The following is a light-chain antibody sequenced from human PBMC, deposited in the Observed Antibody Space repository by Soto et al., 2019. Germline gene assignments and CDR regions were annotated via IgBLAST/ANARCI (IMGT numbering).Light chain of an antibody. CDR2: AAS. CDR3: QQANSFPIT. Sequence: DIQMTQSPSSVYASVGDRVNITCPASQGMSSWLAWYQQKPGKAPKLLIYAASSLQSGDPSRFSGSGSVTDFTLTISSLQPEDFATYECQQANSFPITFVRGTRMEIK. V-gene: IGKV1-12*01. J-gene: IGKJ5*01. CDR1: QGMSSW.